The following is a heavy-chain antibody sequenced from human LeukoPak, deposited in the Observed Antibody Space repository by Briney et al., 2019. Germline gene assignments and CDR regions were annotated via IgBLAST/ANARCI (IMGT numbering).Heavy chain of an antibody. Sequence: ASVKVSCKASGYTFTGYYMHWVRQAPGQGLEWMGWINPSSGGTNYAQNFQGRVTMTRDTSISASYMELSRLRSDDTAVYYCARAGLWDHSDSSGYHNAAFDVWGQGTVVTVSS. CDR3: ARAGLWDHSDSSGYHNAAFDV. CDR1: GYTFTGYY. V-gene: IGHV1-2*02. J-gene: IGHJ3*01. D-gene: IGHD3-22*01. CDR2: INPSSGGT.